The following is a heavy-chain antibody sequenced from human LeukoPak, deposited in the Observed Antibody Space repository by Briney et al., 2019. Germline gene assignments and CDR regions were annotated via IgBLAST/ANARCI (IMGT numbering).Heavy chain of an antibody. Sequence: GGSLRLSCAASGFTFSSYAMSWVRQAPGKGLEWVPAISGSGGSTYYADSVKGRFTISRDNSKNTLYLQMNSLRAEDTAVYYCAKDLRSTTVTSFDYWGQGTLVTVSS. V-gene: IGHV3-23*01. CDR3: AKDLRSTTVTSFDY. CDR1: GFTFSSYA. D-gene: IGHD4-17*01. CDR2: ISGSGGST. J-gene: IGHJ4*02.